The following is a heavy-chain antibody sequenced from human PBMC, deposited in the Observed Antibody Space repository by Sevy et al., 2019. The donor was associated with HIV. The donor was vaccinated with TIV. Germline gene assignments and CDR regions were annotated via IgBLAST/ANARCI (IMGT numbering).Heavy chain of an antibody. CDR3: ARDHRKTLRPWGYSYGYYFDY. CDR2: ISSSGSTI. D-gene: IGHD5-18*01. Sequence: GGSLRLSCAASGFTFSDYYMSWIRQAPGKGLEWVSYISSSGSTIYYADSVKGGFTISRDNAKNSLYLQMNSLRAEDTAVYYCARDHRKTLRPWGYSYGYYFDYWGQGTLVTVSS. CDR1: GFTFSDYY. V-gene: IGHV3-11*01. J-gene: IGHJ4*02.